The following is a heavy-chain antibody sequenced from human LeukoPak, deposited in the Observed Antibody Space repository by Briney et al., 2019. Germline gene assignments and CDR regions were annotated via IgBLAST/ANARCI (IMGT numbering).Heavy chain of an antibody. D-gene: IGHD1-20*01. CDR1: GGSISSGSYY. CDR2: IYTSGST. J-gene: IGHJ3*02. V-gene: IGHV4-61*02. Sequence: PSQTLSLTCTVSGGSISSGSYYWSWIRQPAGKGLEWIGRIYTSGSTNYNPSLKSRFTISVDPSKNQFSLKLSSVTAADTAVYYGARDVGLRSYNWNSDAFDIWGQGTMVTVSS. CDR3: ARDVGLRSYNWNSDAFDI.